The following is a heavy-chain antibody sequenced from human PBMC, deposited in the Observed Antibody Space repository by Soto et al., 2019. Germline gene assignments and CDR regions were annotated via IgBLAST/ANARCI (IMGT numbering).Heavy chain of an antibody. D-gene: IGHD2-2*01. CDR1: GGSISSGEYY. CDR2: IYYSGST. V-gene: IGHV4-30-4*01. Sequence: SETLSLTTTVSGGSISSGEYYWSWIRQPPEKGLEWIGYIYYSGSTYYNPSLKSRVTISVDTSKNQFSLKLSSATAADTAVYYCAREVIVVVPAATNAFDIWGQGTMVTVSS. CDR3: AREVIVVVPAATNAFDI. J-gene: IGHJ3*02.